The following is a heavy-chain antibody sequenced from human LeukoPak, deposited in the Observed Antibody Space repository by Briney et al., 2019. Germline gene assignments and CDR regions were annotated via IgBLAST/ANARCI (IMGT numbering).Heavy chain of an antibody. J-gene: IGHJ3*01. CDR1: GFTFNTYW. CDR2: IDGDGSRA. V-gene: IGHV3-74*01. Sequence: GGSLPLSCAASGFTFNTYWMHWVRQGPGKGLVWVSRIDGDGSRASYADSVKGRFTISRDNAKDTLYLQMNSPRPEDTAVYFCVREAGGSYAFDVWGQGTMVTVSS. CDR3: VREAGGSYAFDV. D-gene: IGHD3-16*01.